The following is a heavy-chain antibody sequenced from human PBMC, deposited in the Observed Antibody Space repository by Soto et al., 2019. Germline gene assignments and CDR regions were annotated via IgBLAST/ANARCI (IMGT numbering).Heavy chain of an antibody. Sequence: GGSLRLSCAASGFTFSSYWMSWVRQAPGKGLEWVANIKQDGSEKYYVDSVKGRFTISRDNAKNSLYLQMNSLRAEDMAVYYCARADWYCSGGSCYSVAFDIWGQGTMVTVSS. J-gene: IGHJ3*02. D-gene: IGHD2-15*01. CDR1: GFTFSSYW. V-gene: IGHV3-7*01. CDR3: ARADWYCSGGSCYSVAFDI. CDR2: IKQDGSEK.